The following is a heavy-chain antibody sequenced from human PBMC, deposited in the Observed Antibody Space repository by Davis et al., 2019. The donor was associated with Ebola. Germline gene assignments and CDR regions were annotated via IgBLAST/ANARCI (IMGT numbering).Heavy chain of an antibody. J-gene: IGHJ2*01. D-gene: IGHD6-13*01. CDR2: IIPILGIA. Sequence: SVKVSCKASGGTFSSYTISWVRQAPGQGLEWMGRIIPILGIANYAQKFQGRVTITADKSTSTAYMELSSLRSEDTAVYYCARAPDSSSWYPWYFDLWGRGTLVTVSS. CDR1: GGTFSSYT. CDR3: ARAPDSSSWYPWYFDL. V-gene: IGHV1-69*02.